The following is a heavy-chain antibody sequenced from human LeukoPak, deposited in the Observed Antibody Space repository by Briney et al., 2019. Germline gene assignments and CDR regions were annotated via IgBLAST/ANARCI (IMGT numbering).Heavy chain of an antibody. CDR3: ARAKTSGLAAAADY. J-gene: IGHJ4*02. D-gene: IGHD6-13*01. Sequence: GGSLRLSCAASGFTFSSCSMNWVRQAPGKGLEWVSYISSSSSTIYYADSVKGRFTISRDNAKNSLYLQMNSLRSDDTAVYYCARAKTSGLAAAADYWGQGTLVTVSS. CDR2: ISSSSSTI. V-gene: IGHV3-48*01. CDR1: GFTFSSCS.